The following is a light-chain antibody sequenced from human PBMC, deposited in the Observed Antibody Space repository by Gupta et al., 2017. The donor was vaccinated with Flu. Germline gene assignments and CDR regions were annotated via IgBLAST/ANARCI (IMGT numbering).Light chain of an antibody. V-gene: IGLV2-14*01. CDR2: EVR. J-gene: IGLJ2*01. CDR1: SSDVGRYNF. CDR3: SSYTSNNTVL. Sequence: QSALTQPASVSGSPGLSITISCTGASSDVGRYNFVSWYQQHPGKAPKVMIYEVRNRPSGVSNRFSGSKSGNTASLTISGLQAEDEGDYYCSSYTSNNTVLFGGGTKLTVL.